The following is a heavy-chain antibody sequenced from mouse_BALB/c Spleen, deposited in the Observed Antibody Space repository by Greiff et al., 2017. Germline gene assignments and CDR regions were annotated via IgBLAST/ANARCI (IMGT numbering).Heavy chain of an antibody. CDR1: GYAFTNYL. CDR2: INPGSGGT. Sequence: QVQLQQSGAELVRPGTSVKVSCKASGYAFTNYLIEWVKQRPGQGLEWIGVINPGSGGTNYNEKFKGKATLTADKSSSTAYMQLSSLTSDDSAVYFCAREDYYGSSWGYWGQGTTLTVSS. V-gene: IGHV1-54*03. J-gene: IGHJ2*01. CDR3: AREDYYGSSWGY. D-gene: IGHD1-1*01.